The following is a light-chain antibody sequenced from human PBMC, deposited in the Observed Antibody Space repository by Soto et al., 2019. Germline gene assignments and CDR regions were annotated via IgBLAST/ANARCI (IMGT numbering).Light chain of an antibody. Sequence: DLQMTQSPSTLSASLGDRVTITCRASQGISRSLAWYQQKPGKAPKLLIYAASSLQSGVPSRFSGSGFGTDFTLTISSLQPEDSAIYYCQQADTFPITFGQGTRLEIK. J-gene: IGKJ5*01. CDR2: AAS. V-gene: IGKV1-12*01. CDR3: QQADTFPIT. CDR1: QGISRS.